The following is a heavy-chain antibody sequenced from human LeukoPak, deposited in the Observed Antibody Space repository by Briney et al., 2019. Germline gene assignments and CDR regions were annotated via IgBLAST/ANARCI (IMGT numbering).Heavy chain of an antibody. CDR3: ARQGVATAIDY. D-gene: IGHD2-21*02. J-gene: IGHJ4*02. CDR1: GGSISSYY. V-gene: IGHV4-4*07. Sequence: SDTLSLTCTVSGGSISSYYWSWIRQPAGKGLEWIGRIYASGNTNYNPSLKSRVTMSVDTSKNLFAPKLSSVTAADTAVYYCARQGVATAIDYWGQGTLVTVSS. CDR2: IYASGNT.